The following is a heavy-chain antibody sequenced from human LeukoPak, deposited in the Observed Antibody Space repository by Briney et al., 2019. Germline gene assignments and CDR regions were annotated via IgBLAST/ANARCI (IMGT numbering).Heavy chain of an antibody. CDR3: ARLVTANHFDY. D-gene: IGHD2-21*02. J-gene: IGHJ4*02. CDR1: GYSISSGYY. CDR2: IYHGGIT. Sequence: SETLSLTCTVSGYSISSGYYWGWIRQPPGMGLEWIGIIYHGGITYYTPSLKSRVTISIDTSENHFSLKLSSVTAADTALYYCARLVTANHFDYWGQGTLVTVSS. V-gene: IGHV4-38-2*02.